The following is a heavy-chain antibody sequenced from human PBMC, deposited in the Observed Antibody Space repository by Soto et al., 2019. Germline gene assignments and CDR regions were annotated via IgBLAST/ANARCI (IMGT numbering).Heavy chain of an antibody. CDR1: GGSFSGYY. J-gene: IGHJ4*02. D-gene: IGHD2-15*01. V-gene: IGHV4-34*01. Sequence: PSETLSLTCAVYGGSFSGYYWSWIRQPPGKGLEWIGEINHSGSTNYNPSLKSRVTISVDTSKNQFSLKLCSVTAADTAVYYCASSSVYCSGGSCHEIDYWGQGTLVTVSS. CDR3: ASSSVYCSGGSCHEIDY. CDR2: INHSGST.